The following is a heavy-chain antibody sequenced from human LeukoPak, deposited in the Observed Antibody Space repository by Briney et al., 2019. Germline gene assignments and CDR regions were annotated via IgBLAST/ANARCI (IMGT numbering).Heavy chain of an antibody. CDR1: GFTFSSYA. CDR3: ARDHQGYCSGGSCYSGFDP. J-gene: IGHJ5*02. V-gene: IGHV3-30*04. CDR2: ISYDGDNK. D-gene: IGHD2-15*01. Sequence: GGSLSLSCAASGFTFSSYAMHWVRQAPDEGLEWVAVISYDGDNKYYADSVKGRFTISRDNSKNTLYLQMNSLRAEETAVYYCARDHQGYCSGGSCYSGFDPWGQGTLVNVSS.